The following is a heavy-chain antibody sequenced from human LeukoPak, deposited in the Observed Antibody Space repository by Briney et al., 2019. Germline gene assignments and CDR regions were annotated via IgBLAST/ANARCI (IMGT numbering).Heavy chain of an antibody. D-gene: IGHD3-10*01. CDR3: ASGSGTYSPDY. J-gene: IGHJ4*02. V-gene: IGHV1-2*02. Sequence: ASVKVSCKASGYTFTGQYLHWVRRAPGQGLEWMGWITPNSGGTNYAQKFQGRVTMTRDTSITTAYMELSRLTSDDTAVYFCASGSGTYSPDYWGQGTLVTVSS. CDR2: ITPNSGGT. CDR1: GYTFTGQY.